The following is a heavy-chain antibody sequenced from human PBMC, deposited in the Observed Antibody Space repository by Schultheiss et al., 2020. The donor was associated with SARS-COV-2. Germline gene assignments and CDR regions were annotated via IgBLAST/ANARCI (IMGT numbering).Heavy chain of an antibody. D-gene: IGHD5-18*01. V-gene: IGHV3-9*01. J-gene: IGHJ4*02. CDR1: GFTFDDYA. CDR2: ISWNSGSI. CDR3: AKDKLDGAGYSYAYFDY. Sequence: GGSLRLSCAASGFTFDDYAMHWVRQAPGKGLEWVSGISWNSGSIGYADSVKGRFTISRDNAKNSLYLQMNSLRAEDTALYYCAKDKLDGAGYSYAYFDYWGQGTLVTVSS.